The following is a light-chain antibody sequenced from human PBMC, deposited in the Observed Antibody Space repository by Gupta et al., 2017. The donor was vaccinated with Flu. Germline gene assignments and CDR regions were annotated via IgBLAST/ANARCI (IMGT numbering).Light chain of an antibody. CDR2: AAS. J-gene: IGKJ4*01. V-gene: IGKV1-39*01. Sequence: ATKLMMDAASSLESGVPSRFSGRGSGTVFTLTNSSLQPDDFATYYCQQSNRTPFTLGGGTKAEI. CDR3: QQSNRTPFT.